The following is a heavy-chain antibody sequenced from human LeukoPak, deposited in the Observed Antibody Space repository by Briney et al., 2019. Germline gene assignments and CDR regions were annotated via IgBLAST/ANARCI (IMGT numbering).Heavy chain of an antibody. CDR2: IYTSGST. V-gene: IGHV4-61*02. J-gene: IGHJ4*02. CDR1: GGSFSSGSYY. Sequence: PSQTLSLTCTVSGGSFSSGSYYWRWTRQPAGKGLEWIGRIYTSGSTNYNPSLKSRVTISVDTSKNQFSLKLSSVTAADTAVYYCARDQTYYDILTGYHPKNYFDYWGQGTLVTVSS. CDR3: ARDQTYYDILTGYHPKNYFDY. D-gene: IGHD3-9*01.